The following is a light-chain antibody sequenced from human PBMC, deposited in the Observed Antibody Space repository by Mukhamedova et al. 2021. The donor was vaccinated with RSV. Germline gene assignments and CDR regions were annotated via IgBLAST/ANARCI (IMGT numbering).Light chain of an antibody. V-gene: IGKV3-20*01. CDR2: AAS. CDR3: QQYDTSILT. Sequence: LAWYQQRPGQAPRLLIYAASTRAAGIPDRFSGSGSGTDFTLTNSRLEPEDFAVYYCQQYDTSILTFGGGAKVEFK. J-gene: IGKJ4*01.